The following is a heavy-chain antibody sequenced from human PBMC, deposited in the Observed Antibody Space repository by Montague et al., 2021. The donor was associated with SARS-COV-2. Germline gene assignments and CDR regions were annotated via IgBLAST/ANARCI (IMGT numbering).Heavy chain of an antibody. D-gene: IGHD2-15*01. CDR3: ARHYSATLPAVY. CDR1: GGSISSFY. Sequence: SETLSLTCTVSGGSISSFYWSWFRQPQGKGMERNGYISDSGGTNNNPSRTSRVTMSVDTSKNQFSLKVNSVTAADTAVYYCARHYSATLPAVYWGQGTLVTVSS. V-gene: IGHV4-59*08. J-gene: IGHJ4*02. CDR2: ISDSGGT.